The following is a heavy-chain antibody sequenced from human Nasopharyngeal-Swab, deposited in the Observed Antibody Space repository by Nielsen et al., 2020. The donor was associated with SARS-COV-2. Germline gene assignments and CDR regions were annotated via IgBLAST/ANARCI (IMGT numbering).Heavy chain of an antibody. CDR1: GFIFHSFA. V-gene: IGHV3-30*04. CDR3: ASPVFGVVSDAFDL. D-gene: IGHD3-3*01. Sequence: VGSLRLSCAASGFIFHSFAMHWVRQAPGKGLEWVALISFDGTNKYYAGSVRGRFTISRDTSKNTLYLQMNNLRPEDTAMYYCASPVFGVVSDAFDLWGQGTMVTVSS. CDR2: ISFDGTNK. J-gene: IGHJ3*01.